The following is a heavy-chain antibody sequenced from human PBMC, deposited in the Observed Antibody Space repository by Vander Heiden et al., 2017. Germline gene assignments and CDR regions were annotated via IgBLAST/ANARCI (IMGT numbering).Heavy chain of an antibody. Sequence: EVQLVESGGGLVQPGRSLRLSCAASGFTFDDYAMHWVRQAPGKGLEWVSGISWNSGSIGYADSVKGRFTISRDNAKNSLYLQMNSLRAEDTALYYCAKKGGGAFDIWGQGTMVTVSS. CDR1: GFTFDDYA. D-gene: IGHD3-16*01. CDR2: ISWNSGSI. J-gene: IGHJ3*02. V-gene: IGHV3-9*01. CDR3: AKKGGGAFDI.